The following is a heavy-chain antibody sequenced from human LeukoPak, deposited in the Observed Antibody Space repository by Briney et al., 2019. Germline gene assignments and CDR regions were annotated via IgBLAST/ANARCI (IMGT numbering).Heavy chain of an antibody. D-gene: IGHD3-9*01. Sequence: PGGSLRLSCAASGFTFSSFAMSWVRQAPGKGLEWVSSMSGSSGRTDYADSVKGRFTISRDNSKNTLFLQMNSLRGEDTAVYYCAKQRGALRENWFFDHWGQGTLVTVSA. J-gene: IGHJ4*02. CDR3: AKQRGALRENWFFDH. CDR2: MSGSSGRT. CDR1: GFTFSSFA. V-gene: IGHV3-23*01.